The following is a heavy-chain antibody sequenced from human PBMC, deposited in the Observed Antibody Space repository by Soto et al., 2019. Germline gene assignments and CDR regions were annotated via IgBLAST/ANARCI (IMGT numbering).Heavy chain of an antibody. CDR1: GGSISSGGYY. J-gene: IGHJ6*02. V-gene: IGHV4-31*03. CDR3: ATYPIGSYYDILTGYYSTSFQYGMDV. Sequence: SETLSLTCTVSGGSISSGGYYWSWIRQHPGKGLEWIGYIYYSGSTYYNPSLKSRVTISVDTSKNQFSLKLTSVTAADTAVYYCATYPIGSYYDILTGYYSTSFQYGMDVWGQGTTVTVSS. CDR2: IYYSGST. D-gene: IGHD3-9*01.